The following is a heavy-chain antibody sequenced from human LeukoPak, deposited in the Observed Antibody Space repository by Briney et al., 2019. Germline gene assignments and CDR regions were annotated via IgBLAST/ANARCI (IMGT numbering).Heavy chain of an antibody. CDR2: INHSGST. Sequence: SETLSLTCAVYVGSFSGYYWSWIRQPPGKGLEWIGEINHSGSTNYNPSLKSRVTISVDTSKNQFSLKLSSVTPEDTAVYYCATEKYWGQGTLVTVSS. V-gene: IGHV4-34*01. J-gene: IGHJ4*02. CDR1: VGSFSGYY. CDR3: ATEKY.